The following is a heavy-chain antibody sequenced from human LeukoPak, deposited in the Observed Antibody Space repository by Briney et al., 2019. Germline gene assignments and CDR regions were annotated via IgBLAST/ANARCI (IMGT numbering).Heavy chain of an antibody. J-gene: IGHJ4*02. CDR2: INNSAST. CDR3: ARAPLSDY. Sequence: KLSRTLSLSSAVYRGSFSGFYCGAICGRPRKGLNWIGEINNSASTNYNPSLKSRVTISLDTSKNQFSLKLSAVTAAGTAVDDCARAPLSDYWGQGTLVTVSS. V-gene: IGHV4-34*01. CDR1: RGSFSGFY.